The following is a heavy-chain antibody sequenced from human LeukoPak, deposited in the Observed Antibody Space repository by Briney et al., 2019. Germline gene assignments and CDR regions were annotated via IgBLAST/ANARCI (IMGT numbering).Heavy chain of an antibody. J-gene: IGHJ4*02. CDR2: IKQDGSDK. Sequence: GGSLRLSCEVSGFTFSSYWMNWVRQAPGKGLEWVANIKQDGSDKYYVDSVKGRFTISRGNAKNSLYLQMNSLRAEDTAVYYCAIIPRAAAGPSARSPFHYWGQGTLVTVSS. D-gene: IGHD6-13*01. CDR3: AIIPRAAAGPSARSPFHY. CDR1: GFTFSSYW. V-gene: IGHV3-7*01.